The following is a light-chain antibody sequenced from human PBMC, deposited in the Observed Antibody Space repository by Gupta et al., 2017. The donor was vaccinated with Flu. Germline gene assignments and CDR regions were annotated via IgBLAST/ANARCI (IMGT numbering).Light chain of an antibody. CDR2: TSS. Sequence: TMLTPSPDTLSLSQGETANLSCSASQSVSTNYLSWYQQKPGKAPRLLIYTSSSRATGVPDRCSGSGSWTDFTLTITRLEPEDVGMYFCQQYGSSTPYSFGQGTKLEIK. V-gene: IGKV3-20*01. J-gene: IGKJ2*03. CDR1: QSVSTNY. CDR3: QQYGSSTPYS.